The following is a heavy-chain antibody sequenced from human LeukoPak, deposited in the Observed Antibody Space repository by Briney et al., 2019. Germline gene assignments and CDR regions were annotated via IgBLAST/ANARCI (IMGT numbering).Heavy chain of an antibody. CDR1: GGSFSGYY. Sequence: PSETLSLTCAVYGGSFSGYYWSWIRQPPGKGLEWIGEINHSGSTSYNPSLKSRVTISVDTSKNQFSLKLSSVTAADTAVYYCARGRPYCGGDCSPYFDYWGQGTLVTVSS. D-gene: IGHD2-21*02. V-gene: IGHV4-34*01. CDR3: ARGRPYCGGDCSPYFDY. J-gene: IGHJ4*02. CDR2: INHSGST.